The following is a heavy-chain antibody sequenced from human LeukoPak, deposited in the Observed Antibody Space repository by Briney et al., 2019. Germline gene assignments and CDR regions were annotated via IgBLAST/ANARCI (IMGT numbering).Heavy chain of an antibody. CDR3: ARGLDILTGYYVDY. CDR1: GFTFSSYA. Sequence: GGSLRLSCAASGFTFSSYAMSWVRQAPGKGLEWVSSISSSSSYIYYADSVKGRFTISRDNAKNSLYLQMNSLRAEDTAVYYCARGLDILTGYYVDYWGQGTLVTVSS. D-gene: IGHD3-9*01. V-gene: IGHV3-21*01. CDR2: ISSSSSYI. J-gene: IGHJ4*02.